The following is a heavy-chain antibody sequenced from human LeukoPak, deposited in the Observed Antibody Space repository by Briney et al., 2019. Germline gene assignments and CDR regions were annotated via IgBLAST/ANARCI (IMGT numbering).Heavy chain of an antibody. V-gene: IGHV1-18*01. CDR2: ISAYNGNT. CDR1: GYTFTSYG. Sequence: ASVKVSCKASGYTFTSYGISWVRQAPGQGLEWMGWISAYNGNTNYAQKLQGRVTMTTDTSTSTAYMELRSLRSDDTAVYYCVRSGSGIYYYYMDVWGKGTTVTISS. CDR3: VRSGSGIYYYYMDV. D-gene: IGHD3-10*01. J-gene: IGHJ6*03.